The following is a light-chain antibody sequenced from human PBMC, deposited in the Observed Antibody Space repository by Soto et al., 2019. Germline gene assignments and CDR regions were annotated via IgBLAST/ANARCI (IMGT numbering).Light chain of an antibody. CDR3: QQSYSTPIT. CDR1: QGISSY. CDR2: AAS. J-gene: IGKJ5*01. Sequence: DIQMTQSPSSLPASVGDRVTITCRASQGISSYLSWYQQKPGKAPKFLIYAASSLQRGVPSRFSGSGSGTDFTLTISSLQPEDFATYYCQQSYSTPITFGQGTRLEIK. V-gene: IGKV1-39*01.